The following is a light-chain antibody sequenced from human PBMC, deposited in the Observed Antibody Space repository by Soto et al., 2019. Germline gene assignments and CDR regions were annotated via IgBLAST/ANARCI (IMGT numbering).Light chain of an antibody. V-gene: IGKV1-33*01. Sequence: DIQMTQSPSSLSASVGDRVTISCRPSQTIGKYLNWYQQKPGQAPKLLIYDASTLETGVPSRFSGSGSGTDFTFTISRLQPEDIATYYCQHYDNLPTFGGGTKVDIK. J-gene: IGKJ4*01. CDR2: DAS. CDR1: QTIGKY. CDR3: QHYDNLPT.